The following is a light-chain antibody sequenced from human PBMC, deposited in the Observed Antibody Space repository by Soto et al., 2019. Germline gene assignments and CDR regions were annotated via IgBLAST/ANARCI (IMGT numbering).Light chain of an antibody. CDR2: DAS. CDR1: QSVSRK. V-gene: IGKV3-11*01. Sequence: EIVLTQSPATLSLSPVEIATLSCTHSQSVSRKLAWYQQKPGQAPRLLIYDASNRATGIPARFSGSGSGTDFTLTISSLEPEDFAVYYCQQRSNWPPGLTFGGGTKVDIK. J-gene: IGKJ4*01. CDR3: QQRSNWPPGLT.